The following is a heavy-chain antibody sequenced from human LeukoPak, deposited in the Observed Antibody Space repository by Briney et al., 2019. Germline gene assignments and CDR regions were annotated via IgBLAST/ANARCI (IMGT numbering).Heavy chain of an antibody. CDR2: INSDGSST. CDR3: ARHYYYYGMDV. Sequence: GGSLRLSCAASGFTFSSYWMHWVRRAPGKGLVWVSRINSDGSSTSYADSVKGRFTISRDNAKNTLYLQMNSLRAEDTAVYYCARHYYYYGMDVWGQGTTVTVSS. J-gene: IGHJ6*02. CDR1: GFTFSSYW. V-gene: IGHV3-74*01.